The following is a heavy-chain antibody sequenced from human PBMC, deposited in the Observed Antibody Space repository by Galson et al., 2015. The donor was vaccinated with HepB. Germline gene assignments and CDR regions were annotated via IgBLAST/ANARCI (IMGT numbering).Heavy chain of an antibody. J-gene: IGHJ3*02. Sequence: SLRLSCAASGFTFSSYAMHWVRQAPGKGLEWVAVISYDGSNKYYADSVKGRFTISRDNSKNTLYLQMNSLRAEDTAVYYCASQVVVPAANDAFDIWGQGTMVTVSS. CDR1: GFTFSSYA. D-gene: IGHD2-2*01. V-gene: IGHV3-30-3*01. CDR2: ISYDGSNK. CDR3: ASQVVVPAANDAFDI.